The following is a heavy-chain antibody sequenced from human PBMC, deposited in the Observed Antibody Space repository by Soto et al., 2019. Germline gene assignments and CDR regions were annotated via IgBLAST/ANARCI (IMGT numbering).Heavy chain of an antibody. CDR1: CGSMSRYY. CDR2: IHYTGST. J-gene: IGHJ5*02. Sequence: SETLSLTCTVSCGSMSRYYWTWIRQPPGKGLEWIGSIHYTGSTNYNPSLKSRVTILLGTSTSQFSLKVSSVTAADTAVYYCARDLTISSTDGPLDPWGHGTLVTVPS. D-gene: IGHD1-1*01. CDR3: ARDLTISSTDGPLDP. V-gene: IGHV4-59*01.